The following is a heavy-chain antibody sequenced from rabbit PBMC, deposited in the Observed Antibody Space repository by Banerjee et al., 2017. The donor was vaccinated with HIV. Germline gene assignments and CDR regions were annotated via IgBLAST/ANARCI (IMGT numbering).Heavy chain of an antibody. CDR3: ARVGSSYSLTRLDL. J-gene: IGHJ3*01. Sequence: QEQLEESGGDLVKPEGSLTLTCTASGFSFSSSYYMCWVRQAPGKGLEWIGCIYTGSSGSTYYASWAKGRFTISKTSSTTVTLQMTSLTAADTATYFCARVGSSYSLTRLDLWGPGTLVTVS. CDR1: GFSFSSSYY. D-gene: IGHD8-1*01. V-gene: IGHV1S45*01. CDR2: IYTGSSGST.